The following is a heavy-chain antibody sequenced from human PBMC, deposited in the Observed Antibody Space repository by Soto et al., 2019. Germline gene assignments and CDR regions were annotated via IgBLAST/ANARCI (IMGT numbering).Heavy chain of an antibody. V-gene: IGHV1-18*04. CDR1: GYTFNRHG. D-gene: IGHD1-26*01. Sequence: QVHLVQSGGEVKKPGASVKVSCKASGYTFNRHGITWVRQAPGQGLEWMGWISGYNGDINYEQKCQGRVTLSSDTLTCTVYLELKSLRLGDTAVYYCARVRIVGAREIDFWGQGTLVTVSS. CDR2: ISGYNGDI. J-gene: IGHJ4*02. CDR3: ARVRIVGAREIDF.